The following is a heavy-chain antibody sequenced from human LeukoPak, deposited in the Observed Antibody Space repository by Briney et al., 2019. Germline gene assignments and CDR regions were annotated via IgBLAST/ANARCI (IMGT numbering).Heavy chain of an antibody. J-gene: IGHJ6*02. CDR2: IYYSGST. V-gene: IGHV4-59*01. CDR3: ARLNVGYCSSTSCYGETSRYYYGMDV. CDR1: GGSISSYY. D-gene: IGHD2-2*03. Sequence: SEPLSLTCTVSGGSISSYYWSWIRQPPGKGVEWIGYIYYSGSTNYNPSLKSRVTISVDTSKNQFSLKLSSVTAADTAVYYCARLNVGYCSSTSCYGETSRYYYGMDVWGQGTTVTVSS.